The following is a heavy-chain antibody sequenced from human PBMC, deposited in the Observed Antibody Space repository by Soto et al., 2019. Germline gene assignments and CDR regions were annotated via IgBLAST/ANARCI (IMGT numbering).Heavy chain of an antibody. CDR2: IIPIFGTA. V-gene: IGHV1-69*06. Sequence: QVELVQSGAEVKKPGSSVKVSCQASEDTFRNYAISWVRQATGQVLEWMGGIIPIFGTANYAQKFQGRVTVTADTSGNTVYLELSSLRSEDTAVYYCASTKYDSSAYYYCYLGLWGLGTLVTVSS. D-gene: IGHD3-22*01. CDR1: EDTFRNYA. J-gene: IGHJ2*01. CDR3: ASTKYDSSAYYYCYLGL.